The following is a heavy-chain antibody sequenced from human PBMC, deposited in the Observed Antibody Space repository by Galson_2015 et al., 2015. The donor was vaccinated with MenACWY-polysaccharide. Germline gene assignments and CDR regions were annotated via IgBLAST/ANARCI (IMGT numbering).Heavy chain of an antibody. CDR1: GASVSSGSYY. V-gene: IGHV4-61*01. CDR2: VHSTGST. CDR3: ARGYPGGAG. Sequence: SETLSLTCSVSGASVSSGSYYWSWIRQPPGKKLERIGFVHSTGSTNYNPSLKGRVTISLDTSKNQFSLKLSSVTAADPAVYYCARGYPGGAGWGQGTLVTVSS. D-gene: IGHD3-16*02. J-gene: IGHJ4*02.